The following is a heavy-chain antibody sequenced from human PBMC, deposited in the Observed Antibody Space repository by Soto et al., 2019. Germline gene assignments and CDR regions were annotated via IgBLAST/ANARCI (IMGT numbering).Heavy chain of an antibody. D-gene: IGHD4-17*01. Sequence: SVKVSCKASGYTFTSYDINWVRQATGQGLEWMGRIIPILGIANYAQKFRGRVTITADKSTSTAYMELSSLRSEDTAVYYCARDPDSGDYGTPPAADYWGQGTLVTVSS. V-gene: IGHV1-69*04. J-gene: IGHJ4*02. CDR2: IIPILGIA. CDR3: ARDPDSGDYGTPPAADY. CDR1: GYTFTSYD.